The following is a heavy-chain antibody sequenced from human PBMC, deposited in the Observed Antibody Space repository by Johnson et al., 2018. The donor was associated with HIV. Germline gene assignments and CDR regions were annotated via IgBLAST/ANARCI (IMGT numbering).Heavy chain of an antibody. Sequence: EVQLVESGGGVVQPGRSLRLSCAASGFTFSNAWMSWVRQAPGKGLEWVSHINWNGGSTGYADSVKGRFTIARDNAKNSLYLQMNSLRAEDTALYYYDSSGPRGAFDIWGQGTMVTVSS. D-gene: IGHD3-22*01. V-gene: IGHV3-20*04. CDR2: INWNGGST. CDR3: DSSGPRGAFDI. J-gene: IGHJ3*02. CDR1: GFTFSNAW.